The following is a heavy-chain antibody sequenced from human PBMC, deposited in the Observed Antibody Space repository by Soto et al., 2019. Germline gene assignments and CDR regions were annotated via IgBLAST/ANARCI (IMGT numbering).Heavy chain of an antibody. J-gene: IGHJ4*02. V-gene: IGHV4-30-4*01. CDR3: ARGPVTDKVDC. D-gene: IGHD5-18*01. CDR1: GDSISSSGYF. CDR2: MYNSGTT. Sequence: QVQLQESGPGLVEPSQTLSLTCTVSGDSISSSGYFWSWIRQPPGKGLEWIGHMYNSGTTYSNPSRGGRGTTSVAASTNQCALKLSSVTAAETAVYYCARGPVTDKVDCWGEGTLVTVSS.